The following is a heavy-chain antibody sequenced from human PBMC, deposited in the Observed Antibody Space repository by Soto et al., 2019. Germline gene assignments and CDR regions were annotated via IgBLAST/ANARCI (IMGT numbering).Heavy chain of an antibody. CDR2: IIPRFGTA. D-gene: IGHD3-22*01. J-gene: IGHJ4*02. V-gene: IGHV1-69*01. CDR1: GGTFSSYA. CDR3: AKVKYVSSGYCRNFDF. Sequence: QVQLVQSGADVKKPGSSVKVSCKASGGTFSSYAISWVRQAPGQGLEWVGGIIPRFGTANYAQKFQGRVTITADEYTSTDHMELSRLRSEESAMYSCAKVKYVSSGYCRNFDFGGQGTLVTVSA.